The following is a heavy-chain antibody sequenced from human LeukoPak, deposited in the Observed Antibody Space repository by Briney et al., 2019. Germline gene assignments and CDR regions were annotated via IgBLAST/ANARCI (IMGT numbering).Heavy chain of an antibody. CDR1: GGSISSHY. Sequence: PSETLSLTCTVSGGSISSHYGSWIRQPPGKGLEWIGYIYYSGSTNYNPSLKSRVTISVDTSKNQFSLKLSSVTAADTAVYYCARVLLSTGSYYFDYWGQGTLVTVSS. D-gene: IGHD1-26*01. J-gene: IGHJ4*02. CDR3: ARVLLSTGSYYFDY. CDR2: IYYSGST. V-gene: IGHV4-59*11.